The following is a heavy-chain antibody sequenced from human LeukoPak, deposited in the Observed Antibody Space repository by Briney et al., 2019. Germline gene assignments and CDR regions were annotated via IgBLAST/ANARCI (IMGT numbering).Heavy chain of an antibody. D-gene: IGHD1-14*01. CDR3: ARGVEPLAANTLAY. V-gene: IGHV3-53*01. CDR1: GFTVITND. Sequence: GGSLRLSRAASGFTVITNDMTWVRQAPGKGLEWVSVLYSDGNTKYADSVQGRFTISRGNSKNTLYLEMNSLSPDDTAVYYCARGVEPLAANTLAYWGQGTLVTVSS. CDR2: LYSDGNT. J-gene: IGHJ4*02.